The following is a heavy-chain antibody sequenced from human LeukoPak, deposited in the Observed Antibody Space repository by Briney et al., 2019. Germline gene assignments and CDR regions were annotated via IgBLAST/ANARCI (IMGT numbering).Heavy chain of an antibody. CDR3: AIRYSSSWTSHYGMDV. V-gene: IGHV1-18*01. CDR2: ISAYNGNT. J-gene: IGHJ6*02. D-gene: IGHD6-13*01. Sequence: ASVKVSCKASGGTFSSYAISWVRQAPGQGLEWMGWISAYNGNTNYAQKLQGRVTMTTDTSTSTAYMELRSLRSDDTAVYYCAIRYSSSWTSHYGMDVWGQGTTVTVSS. CDR1: GGTFSSYA.